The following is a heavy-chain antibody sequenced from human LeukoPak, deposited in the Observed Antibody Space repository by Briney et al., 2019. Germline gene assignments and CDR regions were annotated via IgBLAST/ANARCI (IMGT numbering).Heavy chain of an antibody. D-gene: IGHD3-10*01. V-gene: IGHV1-18*01. Sequence: ASVKVSCKASGYTFTSYGISWVRQAPGQGLEWMGWISAYNGNTNYAQKLQGRVTMTTDTSTSTAYMELSSLRFEDTAVYYCARNYYYGSGSYYHDAFDIWGQGTMVTVSS. CDR1: GYTFTSYG. CDR2: ISAYNGNT. J-gene: IGHJ3*02. CDR3: ARNYYYGSGSYYHDAFDI.